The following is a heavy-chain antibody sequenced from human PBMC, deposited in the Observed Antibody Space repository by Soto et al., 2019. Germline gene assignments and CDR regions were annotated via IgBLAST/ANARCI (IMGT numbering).Heavy chain of an antibody. Sequence: SETLSLTCTVSGGSISSGDHYWSWIRQPPGKGLEWIGYIYYSGSTYYNPSLKSRVTISVDTSKNQFSLKLSSVTAADTAVYYCARVLYYGAAFGIWGQGTMVTVSS. D-gene: IGHD1-26*01. CDR1: GGSISSGDHY. CDR3: ARVLYYGAAFGI. CDR2: IYYSGST. J-gene: IGHJ3*02. V-gene: IGHV4-30-4*02.